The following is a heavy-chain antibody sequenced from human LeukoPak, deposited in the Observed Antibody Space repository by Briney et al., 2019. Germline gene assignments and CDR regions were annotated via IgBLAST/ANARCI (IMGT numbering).Heavy chain of an antibody. D-gene: IGHD3-22*01. CDR2: IYYSGST. J-gene: IGHJ6*03. V-gene: IGHV4-39*07. CDR1: GGSISSNTYY. CDR3: ARSSYYDSSGYLSLIRRANPPYYYYYMDV. Sequence: SETLSLTCTVSGGSISSNTYYWGWIRQPPGKGLEWIGSIYYSGSTNYNPSLKSRVTISVDTSKNQFSLKLSSVTAADTAVYYCARSSYYDSSGYLSLIRRANPPYYYYYMDVWGKGTTVTISS.